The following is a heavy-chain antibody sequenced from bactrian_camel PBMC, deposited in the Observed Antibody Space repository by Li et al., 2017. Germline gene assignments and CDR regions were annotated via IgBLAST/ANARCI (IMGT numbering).Heavy chain of an antibody. CDR1: GYIYSIYC. D-gene: IGHD3*01. CDR2: IYTHTDGRTW. J-gene: IGHJ6*01. CDR3: AADRARARTITRLSTELLMPESIFGY. V-gene: IGHV3S1*01. Sequence: HVQLVESGGGSVQAGGSLRLSCTPSGYIYSIYCMGWFRQAPGKEREGVAAIYTHTDGRTWYYADSVKDRFSISQEHTKNTLYLQMNSLKPEDTGMYYCAADRARARTITRLSTELLMPESIFGYWGQGTQVTVS.